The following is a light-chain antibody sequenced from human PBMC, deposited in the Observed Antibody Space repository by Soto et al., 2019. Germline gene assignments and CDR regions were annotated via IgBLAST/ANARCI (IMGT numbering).Light chain of an antibody. V-gene: IGKV3-11*01. J-gene: IGKJ1*01. CDR3: QQRSNWPWT. CDR1: QSVSSY. CDR2: DAS. Sequence: EIVLTQSPATLSLSPGERATLSCRASQSVSSYLAWYPQKPGHAPRLLIYDASNMATGIPARFSGSGSGTDFTLTISSLDAEDFAVYYCQQRSNWPWTFGQGTKVEIK.